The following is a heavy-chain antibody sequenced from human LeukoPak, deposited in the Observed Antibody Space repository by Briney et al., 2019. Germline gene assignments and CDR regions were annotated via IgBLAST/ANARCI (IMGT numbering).Heavy chain of an antibody. CDR3: ARVFDS. CDR1: GGSVYTSDYY. J-gene: IGHJ4*02. CDR2: IFYTGKT. V-gene: IGHV4-39*07. Sequence: SETLSLTCAVSGGSVYTSDYYWGWVRQPPGKGPEWIGDIFYTGKTNYNPSLKSRVSISIDTSKNQFSLKLTSVTAADTAVYYCARVFDSWGQGTLVTVSS.